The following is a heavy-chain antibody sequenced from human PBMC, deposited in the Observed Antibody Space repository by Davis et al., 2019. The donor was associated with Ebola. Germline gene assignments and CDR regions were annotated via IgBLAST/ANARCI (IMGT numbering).Heavy chain of an antibody. J-gene: IGHJ3*02. CDR2: INPNSGGT. Sequence: ASVKVSCKASGYTFTGYYMHWVRQAPGQGLEWMGWINPNSGGTNYAQKFQGWVTMTRDTSISTAYMELSRLRSDDTAVYYCTRGEENWGGAFDIWGQGTMVTVSS. CDR1: GYTFTGYY. CDR3: TRGEENWGGAFDI. V-gene: IGHV1-2*04. D-gene: IGHD7-27*01.